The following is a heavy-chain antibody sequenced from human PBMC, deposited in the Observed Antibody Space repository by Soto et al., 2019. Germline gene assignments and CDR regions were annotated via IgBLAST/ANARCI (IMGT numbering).Heavy chain of an antibody. V-gene: IGHV1-2*02. CDR2: INPNSGGT. J-gene: IGHJ4*02. CDR3: ARDLRRLRGTLTHSDY. D-gene: IGHD2-15*01. CDR1: GYTFTGYY. Sequence: ASVKVSCKASGYTFTGYYMHWVRQAPGQGLEWMGWINPNSGGTNYAQKFQGRVTMTRDTSISTAYMELSGLRSDDTAVYYCARDLRRLRGTLTHSDYWGQGTLLTVSS.